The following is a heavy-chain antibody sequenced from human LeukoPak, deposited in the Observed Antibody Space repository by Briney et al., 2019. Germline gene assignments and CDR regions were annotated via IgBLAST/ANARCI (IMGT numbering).Heavy chain of an antibody. CDR2: IHPSTGNP. Sequence: GASVKVSCKASGYSFTNYAMNWVRQAPGQGLEWMGWIHPSTGNPTYAQGFTGRFVFSLDTSVSTAYLQISSLKAEDTAVYYCARSGSGSYYQFDYWGQGTLVTVSS. D-gene: IGHD3-10*01. CDR1: GYSFTNYA. V-gene: IGHV7-4-1*02. J-gene: IGHJ4*02. CDR3: ARSGSGSYYQFDY.